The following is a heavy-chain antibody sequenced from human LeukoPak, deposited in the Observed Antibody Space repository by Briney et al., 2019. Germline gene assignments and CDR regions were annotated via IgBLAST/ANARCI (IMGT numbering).Heavy chain of an antibody. D-gene: IGHD1-1*01. CDR2: IDHRGDT. CDR1: GESFSRYY. CDR3: ARGPTISETGYFDF. J-gene: IGHJ4*03. V-gene: IGHV4-34*01. Sequence: SETLSLTCAVYGESFSRYYWSWIRQSPGKGLEWIAEIDHRGDTNYNPSVKSRVTISVDTSKNQFSLKVRSLSAADTAVYYCARGPTISETGYFDFWGQGTLVTVSS.